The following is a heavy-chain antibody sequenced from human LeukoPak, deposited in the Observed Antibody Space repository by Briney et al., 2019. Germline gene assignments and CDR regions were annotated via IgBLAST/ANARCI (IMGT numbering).Heavy chain of an antibody. CDR1: GFTFSNYA. CDR2: ISGSDGTT. Sequence: GGSLRLSCAASGFTFSNYAMSWVRQAPGKGLEWVSGISGSDGTTYYADSVKGRFTISRDNSKNTLYLQMNSLRAEDTAVYYCAKRGGYYDSSGYHDYWGQGTLVTVSS. D-gene: IGHD3-22*01. V-gene: IGHV3-23*01. J-gene: IGHJ4*02. CDR3: AKRGGYYDSSGYHDY.